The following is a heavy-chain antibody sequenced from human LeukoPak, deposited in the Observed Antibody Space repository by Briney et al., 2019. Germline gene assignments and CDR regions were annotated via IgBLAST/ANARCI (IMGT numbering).Heavy chain of an antibody. V-gene: IGHV4-59*01. CDR2: IYYSGST. CDR3: ARARGIAAAGGGLFDY. CDR1: GGSISSYY. J-gene: IGHJ4*02. Sequence: SETLSLTCTVSGGSISSYYWSWIRQPPGKGLEWIGYIYYSGSTNYNPSLKSRVTISVDTSKNQFSLKLSSVTAADTAVYYCARARGIAAAGGGLFDYWGQGTLVTVSS. D-gene: IGHD6-13*01.